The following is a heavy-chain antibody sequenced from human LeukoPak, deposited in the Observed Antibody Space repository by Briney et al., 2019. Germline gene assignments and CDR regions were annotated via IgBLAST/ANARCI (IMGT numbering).Heavy chain of an antibody. CDR3: ARGVDYYDNSGYHYYFDY. J-gene: IGHJ4*02. Sequence: GASVKVSCKASGYTFTSYYMHWVRQAPGQGLEWMGVINPNGGRTTYAQKFQGRVTMTRDTSTSTLYMELSSLRSEDTALYYCARGVDYYDNSGYHYYFDYWGQGTLVSVSS. D-gene: IGHD3-22*01. CDR1: GYTFTSYY. CDR2: INPNGGRT. V-gene: IGHV1-46*01.